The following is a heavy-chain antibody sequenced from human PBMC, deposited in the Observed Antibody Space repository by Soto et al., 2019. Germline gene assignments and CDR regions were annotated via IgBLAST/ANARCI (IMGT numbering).Heavy chain of an antibody. V-gene: IGHV3-23*01. Sequence: GGSLRLSCAASGFTFSSYAMSWVRQAPGKGLEWVSAISGSGGSTYYADSEKGRFTISRDNSKNTLYLQMNSLRAEDTAVYYCAKDLGYCSGGSCPDGYYYYGMDVWGQGTTVTVSS. CDR1: GFTFSSYA. CDR2: ISGSGGST. CDR3: AKDLGYCSGGSCPDGYYYYGMDV. D-gene: IGHD2-15*01. J-gene: IGHJ6*02.